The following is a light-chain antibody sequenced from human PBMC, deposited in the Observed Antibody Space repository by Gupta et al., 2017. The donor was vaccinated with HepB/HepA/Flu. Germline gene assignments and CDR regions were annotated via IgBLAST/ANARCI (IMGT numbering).Light chain of an antibody. CDR1: QGVSSQ. V-gene: IGKV3-15*01. CDR2: GAS. CDR3: QQYNNWPLT. Sequence: EKVMTQSPATVSVSPGERVTLSCRASQGVSSQLAWYQQKPGQAPRLRIYGASTRATGIPARFSGSGSGTEFTLTISSLQSEDFAVYYCQQYNNWPLTFGQGTKVEIK. J-gene: IGKJ1*01.